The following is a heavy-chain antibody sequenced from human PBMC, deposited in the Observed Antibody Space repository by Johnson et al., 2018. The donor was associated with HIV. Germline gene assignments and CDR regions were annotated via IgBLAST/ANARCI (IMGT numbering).Heavy chain of an antibody. D-gene: IGHD6-19*01. CDR2: INWDGDST. CDR3: VQGVPNPAGAFDI. V-gene: IGHV3-43D*03. CDR1: RFTFDDYA. Sequence: VQLVESGGVVVHPGGSLRLSCETSRFTFDDYAMHWVRQAPGKGLEWVSLINWDGDSTYYADSVKGRFTISRDNSKNSLYLQMNSLRPEDTAVYYCVQGVPNPAGAFDIWGRGTMVTVSS. J-gene: IGHJ3*02.